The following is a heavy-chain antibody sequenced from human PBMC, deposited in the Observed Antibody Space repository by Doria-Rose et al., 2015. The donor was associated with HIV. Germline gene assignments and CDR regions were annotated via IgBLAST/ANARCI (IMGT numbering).Heavy chain of an antibody. CDR2: ISSTSAYI. CDR3: ATGVTLDC. J-gene: IGHJ4*02. CDR1: GFTLSSHR. D-gene: IGHD3-10*01. Sequence: VQLQESGGGLVRPGGSLRLSCATSGFTLSSHRINWVRQAPGKGLEWVSSISSTSAYINYADSVRGRVTIPRDNARNSLYLQMDSLRAEDTAIYYCATGVTLDCWGQGTLVTVSS. V-gene: IGHV3-21*01.